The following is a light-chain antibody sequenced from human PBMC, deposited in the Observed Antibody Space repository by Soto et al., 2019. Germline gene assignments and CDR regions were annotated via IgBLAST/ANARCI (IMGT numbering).Light chain of an antibody. Sequence: DIVLTQSPLSLAVTPGEPASISCRSSESLLFSNGNNYLDWYLQKPGQTPQLLMYLGSTRASGVPDRFSGSGSGTDFTLTISRVEAEDVGVYYCMQALHNPLTFGGGTKVEI. CDR2: LGS. V-gene: IGKV2-28*01. CDR3: MQALHNPLT. CDR1: ESLLFSNGNNY. J-gene: IGKJ4*01.